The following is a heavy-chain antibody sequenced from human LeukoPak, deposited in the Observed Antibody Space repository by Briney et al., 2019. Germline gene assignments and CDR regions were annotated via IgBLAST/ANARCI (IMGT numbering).Heavy chain of an antibody. CDR3: ASGRQLGY. V-gene: IGHV3-7*01. D-gene: IGHD6-13*01. J-gene: IGHJ4*02. CDR1: GFTFSNYW. CDR2: IKEDGSEK. Sequence: GGSLRLSCAASGFTFSNYWMSWVRQAPGKGLEWVANIKEDGSEKYYVDSVKGRFTISRDNARNPLYLQMNSLRAEDTAVYYCASGRQLGYWGQGTLVTVSS.